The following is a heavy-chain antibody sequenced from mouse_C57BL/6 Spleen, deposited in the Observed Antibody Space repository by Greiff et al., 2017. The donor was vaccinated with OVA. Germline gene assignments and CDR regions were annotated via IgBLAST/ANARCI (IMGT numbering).Heavy chain of an antibody. Sequence: EVKVIESGGGLVKPGGSLKLSCAASGFTFSSYAMSWVRQTPEKGLEWVATISDGGGYTYYPDNVKGRFTISRDNAKNTLYLQMSHLTSEDTAMYFCARGAYWGQGTLVTVSA. V-gene: IGHV5-4*03. CDR3: ARGAY. J-gene: IGHJ3*01. CDR2: ISDGGGYT. CDR1: GFTFSSYA.